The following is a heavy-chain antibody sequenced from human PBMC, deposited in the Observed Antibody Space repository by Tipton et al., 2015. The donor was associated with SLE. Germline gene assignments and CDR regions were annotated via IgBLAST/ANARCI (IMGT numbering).Heavy chain of an antibody. Sequence: SLRLSCAAAGFAVSNIYMTWVRRAPGKGLEWVSVIYSDGSTYYGQSVKGRFTISKDNSKNTVYLQMNNLRAEDTAVYYCARDQLGSDSLDIWGQGTMVAVSS. D-gene: IGHD7-27*01. CDR3: ARDQLGSDSLDI. V-gene: IGHV3-66*01. J-gene: IGHJ3*02. CDR2: IYSDGST. CDR1: GFAVSNIY.